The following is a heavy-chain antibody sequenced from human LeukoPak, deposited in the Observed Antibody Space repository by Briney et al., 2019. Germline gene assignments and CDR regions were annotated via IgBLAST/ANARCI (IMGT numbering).Heavy chain of an antibody. CDR2: ISYDGSNK. Sequence: GGSLRLSCAASGFTFSSYAMHWVRQAPGKGLEWVAVISYDGSNKYYADSVKGRFTISRVNSKNTLYLQMNSLRAEDTAVYYCARDRITHGDYRTRNRMDVWGQGTTVTVSS. J-gene: IGHJ6*02. CDR3: ARDRITHGDYRTRNRMDV. CDR1: GFTFSSYA. D-gene: IGHD4-17*01. V-gene: IGHV3-30-3*01.